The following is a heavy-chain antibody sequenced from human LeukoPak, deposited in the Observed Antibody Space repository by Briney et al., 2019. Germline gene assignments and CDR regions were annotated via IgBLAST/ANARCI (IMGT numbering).Heavy chain of an antibody. D-gene: IGHD6-6*01. CDR1: GFIVSSNY. J-gene: IGHJ4*02. Sequence: GGSLRLSCAASGFIVSSNYMSWVRQAPRKGLEWVSVISGSGGSTYYADSVKGRFTISRDNSKNTLYLQMNSLRAEDTAVYYCAKDLKVYSSSVAPFDYWGQGTLVTVSS. CDR2: ISGSGGST. CDR3: AKDLKVYSSSVAPFDY. V-gene: IGHV3-23*01.